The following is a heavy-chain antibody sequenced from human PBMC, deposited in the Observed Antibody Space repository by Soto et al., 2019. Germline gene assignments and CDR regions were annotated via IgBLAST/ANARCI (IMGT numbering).Heavy chain of an antibody. D-gene: IGHD5-12*01. CDR2: IVPISGTV. V-gene: IGHV1-69*01. CDR3: VSAGFSGCYFAY. J-gene: IGHJ4*01. Sequence: QAQLVQSGAEVKKPGSSVRVSCQASGGTLSSSPVISWVRQAPGQGLEWMGGIVPISGTVNYAQMFQGRVAITAYESTTIISMALHGLGSDYTAVYYCVSAGFSGCYFAYWGHGALVTVSS. CDR1: GGTLSSSP.